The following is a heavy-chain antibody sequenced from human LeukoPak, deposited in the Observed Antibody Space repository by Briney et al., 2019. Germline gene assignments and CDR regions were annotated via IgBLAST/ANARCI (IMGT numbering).Heavy chain of an antibody. CDR2: IYPGDSDT. Sequence: GESLKISCKGSGYSFTSYWIAWVRQMPGKGLEWVGIIYPGDSDTRYSPSFQGQVTISADKSISTAYLQWGSLKTSDTAMYYCAKYGSSWPFDYWGQGTLVTVSS. CDR1: GYSFTSYW. V-gene: IGHV5-51*01. J-gene: IGHJ4*02. CDR3: AKYGSSWPFDY. D-gene: IGHD6-19*01.